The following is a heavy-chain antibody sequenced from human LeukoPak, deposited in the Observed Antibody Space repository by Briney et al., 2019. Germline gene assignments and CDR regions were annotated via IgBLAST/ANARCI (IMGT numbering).Heavy chain of an antibody. D-gene: IGHD6-13*01. CDR3: ARMGIAAVGAYYFDY. J-gene: IGHJ4*02. CDR2: ISRNSYT. Sequence: GSLRLSCAASGFTFSDYYMSWIRQAPGKGLEWVSYISRNSYTNYADSVKGRFTISRDNAKNSLYLQMASLRAEDTAVYYCARMGIAAVGAYYFDYWGQGTLVAVSS. V-gene: IGHV3-11*06. CDR1: GFTFSDYY.